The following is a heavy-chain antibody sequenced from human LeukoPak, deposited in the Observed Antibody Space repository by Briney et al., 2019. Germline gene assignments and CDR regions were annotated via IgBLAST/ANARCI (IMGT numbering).Heavy chain of an antibody. CDR3: ARDKGTEGTYYYYYMDV. Sequence: GASVKVSCKASGYTFSSYGICWVRQAPGQGLEWMGWISAHSGNTNYEEKLQGRVTMTTDTSTSTAYMELRSLRSNDTAVYYCARDKGTEGTYYYYYMDVWGKGTTVTVSS. J-gene: IGHJ6*03. CDR2: ISAHSGNT. D-gene: IGHD1/OR15-1a*01. CDR1: GYTFSSYG. V-gene: IGHV1-18*01.